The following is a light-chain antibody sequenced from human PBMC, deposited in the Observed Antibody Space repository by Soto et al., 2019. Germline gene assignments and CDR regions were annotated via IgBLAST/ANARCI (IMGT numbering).Light chain of an antibody. J-gene: IGLJ3*02. V-gene: IGLV1-40*01. CDR1: SSNIGAIYD. Sequence: QSVLTQPPSVSGAPGQRVTISCTGSSSNIGAIYDVHWYQQLPGTAPKLLIYGNTNRPSGVPDRFSGSKSGTSASLAITGLQAEDEADYYCQSYDSSLSGWVFGGGTKLNVL. CDR2: GNT. CDR3: QSYDSSLSGWV.